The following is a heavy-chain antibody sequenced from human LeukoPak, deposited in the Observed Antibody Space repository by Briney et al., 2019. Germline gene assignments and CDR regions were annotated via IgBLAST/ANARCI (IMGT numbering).Heavy chain of an antibody. CDR3: AKDIIGSAVAGTNYYYGMDV. Sequence: GGSLRLSCAASGLTFNIYWMSWVRQAPGKGLEWVANIKADGSDKYNVDSVKGRFTISRDNSKNSLYLQMNSLRTEDTALYYCAKDIIGSAVAGTNYYYGMDVWGQGTTVTVSS. CDR1: GLTFNIYW. CDR2: IKADGSDK. D-gene: IGHD6-19*01. V-gene: IGHV3-7*05. J-gene: IGHJ6*02.